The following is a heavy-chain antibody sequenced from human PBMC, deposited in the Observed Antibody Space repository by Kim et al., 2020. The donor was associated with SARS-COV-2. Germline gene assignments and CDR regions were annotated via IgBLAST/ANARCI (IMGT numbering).Heavy chain of an antibody. Sequence: KTSGGTADYSAPVKDRFTISRDDSKNTVFLQMNSLKTEDTAVYYCTGDEAWGQGTLVTVSS. V-gene: IGHV3-15*01. J-gene: IGHJ5*02. CDR3: TGDEA. CDR2: KTSGGTA.